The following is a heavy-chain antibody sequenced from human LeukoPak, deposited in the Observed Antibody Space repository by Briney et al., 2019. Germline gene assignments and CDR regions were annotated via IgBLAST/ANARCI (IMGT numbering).Heavy chain of an antibody. D-gene: IGHD3-3*01. CDR2: ISSSSSYI. CDR3: ARVGVRFLEWSPNDY. CDR1: GFTFSSYA. Sequence: GGSLRLSCAASGFTFSSYAMSWVRQAPGKGLEWVSSISSSSSYIYYADSVKGRFTISRDNAKNSLYLQMNSLRAEDTAVYYCARVGVRFLEWSPNDYWGQGTLVTVSS. J-gene: IGHJ4*02. V-gene: IGHV3-21*01.